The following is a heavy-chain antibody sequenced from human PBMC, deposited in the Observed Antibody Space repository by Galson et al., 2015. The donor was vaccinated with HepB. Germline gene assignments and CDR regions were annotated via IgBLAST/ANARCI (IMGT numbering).Heavy chain of an antibody. J-gene: IGHJ4*02. V-gene: IGHV3-15*01. CDR1: GFTFSNAW. D-gene: IGHD7-27*01. CDR2: IKRNIDGGTT. Sequence: SLRLSCAASGFTFSNAWMSWVRQAPGKGLEWVGRIKRNIDGGTTDYAAPVKGRFTISRDDSKNTLYLQMNSLKTEDTAVYYCSTDPPGAYWGQGTLVTVSS. CDR3: STDPPGAY.